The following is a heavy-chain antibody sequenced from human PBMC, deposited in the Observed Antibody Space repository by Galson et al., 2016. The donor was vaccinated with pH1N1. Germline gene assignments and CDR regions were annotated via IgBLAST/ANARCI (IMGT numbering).Heavy chain of an antibody. J-gene: IGHJ4*02. V-gene: IGHV3-7*01. CDR3: ARRYFDY. D-gene: IGHD3-9*01. CDR1: GFNFSNYW. CDR2: INQDGDKK. Sequence: SRRLSCAASGFNFSNYWMQWVRQAPGKGLQWVANINQDGDKKYYVGSVEGRFTISRDNAKNSLYLQMNNLRDEDTAMYFCARRYFDYWGQGALVTVSS.